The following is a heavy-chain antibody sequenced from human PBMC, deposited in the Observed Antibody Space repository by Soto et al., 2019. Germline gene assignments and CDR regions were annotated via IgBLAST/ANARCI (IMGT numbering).Heavy chain of an antibody. CDR2: ISGSGGST. CDR3: AKVGGYSYGYMDYYYYGMDV. D-gene: IGHD5-18*01. V-gene: IGHV3-23*01. J-gene: IGHJ6*02. Sequence: GGSLRLSCAASGFTFSSYAMSWVRQAPGKGLEWASAISGSGGSTYYADSVKGRFTISRDNSKNTLYLQMNSLRAEDTAVYYCAKVGGYSYGYMDYYYYGMDVWGQGTTVTVSS. CDR1: GFTFSSYA.